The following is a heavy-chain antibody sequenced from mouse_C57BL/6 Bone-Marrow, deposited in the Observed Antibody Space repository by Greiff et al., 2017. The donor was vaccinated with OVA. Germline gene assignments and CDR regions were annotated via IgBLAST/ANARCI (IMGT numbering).Heavy chain of an antibody. D-gene: IGHD2-1*01. CDR1: GYTFTDYE. Sequence: QVQLQQSGAELVRPGASVTLSCKASGYTFTDYEMHWVKQTPVHGLEWIGAIDPETGGTAYNQKFKGKAILTADKSSSTAYMGLRSLTSEDSAVYYSTRRRIYYGNYDYWGQGTTLTVSS. CDR2: IDPETGGT. V-gene: IGHV1-15*01. J-gene: IGHJ2*01. CDR3: TRRRIYYGNYDY.